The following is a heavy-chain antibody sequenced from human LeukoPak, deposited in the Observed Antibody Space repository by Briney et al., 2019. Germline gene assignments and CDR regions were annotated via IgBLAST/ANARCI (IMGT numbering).Heavy chain of an antibody. J-gene: IGHJ3*02. D-gene: IGHD3-22*01. CDR3: ARQTYYDSSGPQGGAFDI. V-gene: IGHV3-30-3*01. Sequence: PGGSLRLSCAASGFTFSSYAMHWVRQAPGKGLEWVAVISYDGSNKYYADSVKGRFTISRDNAKNTLYLQMNSLRAEDTAVYYCARQTYYDSSGPQGGAFDIWGQGTMVTVSS. CDR1: GFTFSSYA. CDR2: ISYDGSNK.